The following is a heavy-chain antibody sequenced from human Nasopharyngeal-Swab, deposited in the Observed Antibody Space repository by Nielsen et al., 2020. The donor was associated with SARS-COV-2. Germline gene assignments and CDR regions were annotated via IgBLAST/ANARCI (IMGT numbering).Heavy chain of an antibody. CDR1: GYILTELS. V-gene: IGHV1-24*01. J-gene: IGHJ6*02. CDR2: FDPEDGET. CDR3: ARYGGFWSGYQNYYYYGMDV. Sequence: ASVKVSCKVSGYILTELSMHWVRQAPGKGLEWMGGFDPEDGETIYAQKFQGRVTMTEDTSTDTAYMELSSLRSEDTAVYYCARYGGFWSGYQNYYYYGMDVWGQGTTVTVSS. D-gene: IGHD3-3*01.